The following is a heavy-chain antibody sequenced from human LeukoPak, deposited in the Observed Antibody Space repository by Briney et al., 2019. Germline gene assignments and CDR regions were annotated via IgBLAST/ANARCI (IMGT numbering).Heavy chain of an antibody. CDR2: IWYDGSNK. CDR3: ARDQSYYGSGIDY. J-gene: IGHJ4*02. Sequence: GRSLRLSCAASGFTFSGYGMHWVRQAPGKGLEWVAVIWYDGSNKYYADSVKGRFTISRDNSKNTLYLQMNSLRAEDTAVYYCARDQSYYGSGIDYWGQGTLVTVSS. CDR1: GFTFSGYG. V-gene: IGHV3-33*01. D-gene: IGHD3-10*01.